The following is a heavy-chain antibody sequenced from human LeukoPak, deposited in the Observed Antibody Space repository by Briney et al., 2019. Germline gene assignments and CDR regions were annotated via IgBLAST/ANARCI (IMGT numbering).Heavy chain of an antibody. CDR3: ARAPVKKYYDFSNWFDP. Sequence: GASVKVSCKASGYTFTGYYMHWVRQAPGQGLEWMGWINPNSGGTNYAQKFQGRVTMTRNTSISTAYMELSSLRSEDTAVYYCARAPVKKYYDFSNWFDPWGQGTLVTVSS. CDR2: INPNSGGT. D-gene: IGHD3-3*01. J-gene: IGHJ5*02. V-gene: IGHV1-2*02. CDR1: GYTFTGYY.